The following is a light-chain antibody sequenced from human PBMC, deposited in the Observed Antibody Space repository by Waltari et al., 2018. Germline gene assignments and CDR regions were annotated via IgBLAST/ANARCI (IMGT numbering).Light chain of an antibody. CDR3: SSNAGYSTWV. V-gene: IGLV2-11*01. J-gene: IGLJ3*02. Sequence: QSALTQPRSVSGPPGQSVTISCTGTSSDVGGYDAVSWYRQHPGTAPELIIYDVSKRPSVVPDRFSGSKSGNTASLTISGLQADDEADYYCSSNAGYSTWVFGGGTKVTVL. CDR1: SSDVGGYDA. CDR2: DVS.